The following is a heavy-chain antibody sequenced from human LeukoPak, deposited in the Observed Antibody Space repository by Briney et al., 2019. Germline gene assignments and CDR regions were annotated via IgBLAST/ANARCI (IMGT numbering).Heavy chain of an antibody. D-gene: IGHD6-13*01. CDR2: MNPNSGNT. J-gene: IGHJ5*02. V-gene: IGHV1-8*01. Sequence: ASVKVSCKASGYTFTSYDINWVRQATGQGLEWKEWMNPNSGNTGYAQKFQGRVTMTRNTSISTAYMELSSLISEDTAAYYCARGGLPFSAAAVWFDPWGQGTLVTVSS. CDR1: GYTFTSYD. CDR3: ARGGLPFSAAAVWFDP.